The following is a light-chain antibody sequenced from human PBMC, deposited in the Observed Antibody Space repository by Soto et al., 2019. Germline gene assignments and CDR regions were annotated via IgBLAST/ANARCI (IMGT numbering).Light chain of an antibody. CDR1: SSDVGGYNY. CDR3: SSYTSSSTLFSV. V-gene: IGLV2-14*01. Sequence: QSVLTQPASVSGSPGQSITISCTGTSSDVGGYNYVSWYQQHPGKAPKLMIYEVSNRPSGVSNRFSGSKSGNTASLTISGLQAEDAADYYCSSYTSSSTLFSVFGTGTKVTVL. CDR2: EVS. J-gene: IGLJ1*01.